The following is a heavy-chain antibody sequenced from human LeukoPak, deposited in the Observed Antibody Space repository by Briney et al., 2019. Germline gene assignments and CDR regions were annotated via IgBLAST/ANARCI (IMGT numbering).Heavy chain of an antibody. V-gene: IGHV3-23*01. D-gene: IGHD1-26*01. CDR1: GFTFSSYA. CDR3: AKGIGPPSFIVGATTSSFDY. CDR2: ISGSGGST. Sequence: GGSLRLSCAASGFTFSSYAMSWVRQAPGKGLEWVSAISGSGGSTYYADSVKGRFTISRDNSKNTLYLQMNSLRAEDTAVYYCAKGIGPPSFIVGATTSSFDYWGQGTLVTVSS. J-gene: IGHJ4*02.